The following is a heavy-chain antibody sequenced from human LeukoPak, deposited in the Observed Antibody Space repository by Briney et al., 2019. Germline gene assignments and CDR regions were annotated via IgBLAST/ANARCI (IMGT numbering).Heavy chain of an antibody. V-gene: IGHV3-49*03. CDR1: GFTFGDYA. Sequence: PGGSLRLSCTASGFTFGDYAMSWFRQAPGKGLEWVGFIRSKAYGGTTEYAASVKGRFTISRDDSKSIAYLQMNSLKTEDTAVYYCTRDFEITMIVVVPEPPFDYWGQGTLVTVSS. CDR3: TRDFEITMIVVVPEPPFDY. CDR2: IRSKAYGGTT. J-gene: IGHJ4*02. D-gene: IGHD3-22*01.